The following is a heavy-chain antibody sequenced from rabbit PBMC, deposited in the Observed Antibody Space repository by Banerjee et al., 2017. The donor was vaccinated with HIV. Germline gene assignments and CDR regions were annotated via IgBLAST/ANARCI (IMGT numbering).Heavy chain of an antibody. J-gene: IGHJ4*01. CDR2: IPTTKHVT. D-gene: IGHD6-1*01. Sequence: QQLEESGGGLVKPGASLTLTCTASGIDFSIYYYMCWVRQAPGKGLEWIACIPTTKHVTPYATWAKGRFTISKTSSTTVTLQMTRLTAADTATYFCARDTYAYVGYDLWGPGTLVTVS. CDR3: ARDTYAYVGYDL. V-gene: IGHV1S40*01. CDR1: GIDFSIYYY.